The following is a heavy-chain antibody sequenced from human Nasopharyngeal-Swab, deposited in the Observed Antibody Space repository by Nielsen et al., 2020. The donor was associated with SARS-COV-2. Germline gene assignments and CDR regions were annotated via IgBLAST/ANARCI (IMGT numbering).Heavy chain of an antibody. CDR2: ISSSSSYI. Sequence: GESLKISCAASGFTFSSYSMNWVRQAPGKGLEWVSSISSSSSYIYYADSVKGRFTISRDNAKNSLYRQMNSLRAEDTAVYYCARALPDTYCGGDCYYNWGQGTLVTVSS. J-gene: IGHJ4*02. V-gene: IGHV3-21*01. CDR1: GFTFSSYS. D-gene: IGHD2-21*02. CDR3: ARALPDTYCGGDCYYN.